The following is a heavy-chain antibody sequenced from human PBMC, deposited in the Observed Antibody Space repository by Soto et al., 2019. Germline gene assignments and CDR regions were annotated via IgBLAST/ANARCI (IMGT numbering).Heavy chain of an antibody. CDR3: ARAPRSSKIDY. J-gene: IGHJ4*02. V-gene: IGHV4-59*01. Sequence: PSETLSLTCTVSGGSISSYYWSWIRQPPGKGLEWIGYIYYSGSTNYNPSLKSRVTISVDTSKNQFSLKLSSVTAADTAVYYFARAPRSSKIDYWGQGTLVTVSS. D-gene: IGHD6-13*01. CDR2: IYYSGST. CDR1: GGSISSYY.